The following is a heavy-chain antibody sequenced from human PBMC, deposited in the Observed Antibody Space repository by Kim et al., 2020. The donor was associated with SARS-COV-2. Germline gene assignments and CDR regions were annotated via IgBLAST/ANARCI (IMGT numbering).Heavy chain of an antibody. Sequence: GGSLRLSCAASGFTFSSYSMNWVRQAPGKGLEWVSSISSSSSYIYYADSVKGRFTISRDNAKNSLYLQMNSLRAEDTAVYYCARQEIVGATTLDYWGQGTLVTVSS. CDR2: ISSSSSYI. CDR3: ARQEIVGATTLDY. D-gene: IGHD1-26*01. J-gene: IGHJ4*02. CDR1: GFTFSSYS. V-gene: IGHV3-21*01.